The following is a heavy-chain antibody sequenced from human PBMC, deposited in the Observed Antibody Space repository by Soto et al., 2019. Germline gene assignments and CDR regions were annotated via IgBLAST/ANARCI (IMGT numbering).Heavy chain of an antibody. D-gene: IGHD2-2*01. Sequence: SETLSLTCAVYGGSFSGYYWSWIRQPPGKGLEWIGEINHSGSTNYNPSLKSRVTISVDTSKNQFSLKLSSVTAADTAVYYCARGVVVVPAANYNGMDVWGQGTKVTVSS. J-gene: IGHJ6*02. CDR2: INHSGST. CDR3: ARGVVVVPAANYNGMDV. CDR1: GGSFSGYY. V-gene: IGHV4-34*01.